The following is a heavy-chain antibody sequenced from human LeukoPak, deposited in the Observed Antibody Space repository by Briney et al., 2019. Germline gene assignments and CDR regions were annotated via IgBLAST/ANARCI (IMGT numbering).Heavy chain of an antibody. CDR1: GFTFSSYD. CDR3: ARSSRSLEEFDY. Sequence: GGSLRLSCAASGFTFSSYDINWVRQAPGKGLEWVSYISNSGRTKYYADSVKGRFTISRDNAKNSLYLQMDSLSAEDTAVYYRARSSRSLEEFDYWGQGTLVTVSS. D-gene: IGHD2-2*01. V-gene: IGHV3-48*03. CDR2: ISNSGRTK. J-gene: IGHJ4*02.